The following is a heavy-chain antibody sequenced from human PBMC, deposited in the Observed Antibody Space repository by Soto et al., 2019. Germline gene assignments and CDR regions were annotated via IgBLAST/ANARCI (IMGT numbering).Heavy chain of an antibody. CDR3: ARGPYYYDSSAYYEWFDP. Sequence: AASVKVSCKASGYTFTNYYIHWVRQAPGQGLEWMGIINPSGGSTTYAQNFQGRLTMTRDTSTTTVYMELSSLRSEDTAVYYCARGPYYYDSSAYYEWFDPWGQGTLVTVSS. V-gene: IGHV1-46*01. J-gene: IGHJ5*02. CDR2: INPSGGST. D-gene: IGHD3-22*01. CDR1: GYTFTNYY.